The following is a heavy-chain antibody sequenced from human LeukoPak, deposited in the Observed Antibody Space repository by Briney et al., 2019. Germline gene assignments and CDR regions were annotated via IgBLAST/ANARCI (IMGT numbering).Heavy chain of an antibody. CDR2: VYSSGDA. CDR1: GGSIIGYY. D-gene: IGHD2-2*01. V-gene: IGHV4-4*07. J-gene: IGHJ6*03. Sequence: SETLSLTCSVSGGSIIGYYWMWIRQPAGKGLEWIGRVYSSGDANNNPSLKSRVTMSVDRSKNQFSLNLRAVTTADTAVYYCAGAVEYGSSSRCSLYYMGVWGKGTTVTVSS. CDR3: AGAVEYGSSSRCSLYYMGV.